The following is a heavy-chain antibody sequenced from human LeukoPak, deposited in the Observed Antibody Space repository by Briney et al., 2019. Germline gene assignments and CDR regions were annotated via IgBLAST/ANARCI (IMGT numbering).Heavy chain of an antibody. V-gene: IGHV3-74*01. J-gene: IGHJ3*02. D-gene: IGHD3-10*01. CDR2: INGAGSTT. Sequence: GGSLRLSCAASGFSFSFSSLWMHWVRQAPGEGLVWVSRINGAGSTTSYADSVKGRFTISRDNSKSTLYLQANSLRAEDTAVYYCAKDAGVRGVRHDAFDIWGQGTMVTVSS. CDR3: AKDAGVRGVRHDAFDI. CDR1: GFSFSFSSLW.